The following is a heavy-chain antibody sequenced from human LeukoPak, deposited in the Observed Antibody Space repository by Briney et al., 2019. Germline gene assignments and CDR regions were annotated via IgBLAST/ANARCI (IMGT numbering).Heavy chain of an antibody. CDR3: ARARGAGPGAHFDY. D-gene: IGHD3-10*01. CDR2: ISGSGGST. J-gene: IGHJ4*02. Sequence: GGSLRLSCAASGFTFSSYAMSWVRQAPGKGLEWVSAISGSGGSTYYADSEKGRFTISRDNSKNTLYLQMNSLRAEDTAVYYCARARGAGPGAHFDYWGQGTPVIVSS. V-gene: IGHV3-23*01. CDR1: GFTFSSYA.